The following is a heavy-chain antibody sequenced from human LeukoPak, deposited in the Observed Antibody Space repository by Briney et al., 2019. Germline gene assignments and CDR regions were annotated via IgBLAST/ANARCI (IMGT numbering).Heavy chain of an antibody. Sequence: PGRSLRLSCATSGFTFSSYAMHWVRQAPGKGLEWVAVISYDGSNKYYADSVKGRFTISRDNSENTLYLQMSSLRAEDTAVYYCARDSGSRTFDYWGQGTLVTVSS. J-gene: IGHJ4*02. CDR2: ISYDGSNK. V-gene: IGHV3-30-3*01. D-gene: IGHD1-26*01. CDR3: ARDSGSRTFDY. CDR1: GFTFSSYA.